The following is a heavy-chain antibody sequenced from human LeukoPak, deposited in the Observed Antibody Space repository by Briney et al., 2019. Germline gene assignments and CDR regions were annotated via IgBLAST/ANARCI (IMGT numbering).Heavy chain of an antibody. D-gene: IGHD3-3*01. V-gene: IGHV4-34*01. CDR1: GGSFSGYY. J-gene: IGHJ3*02. Sequence: KPSETLSLTCAVYGGSFSGYYWSWIRQPPGKGLEWIGEIYHSGSTNYNPSLKSRVTISVDTSKNQFSLKLSSVTAADTAVYYCARGLYDFWSGYPTGAFDIWGQGTMVTVSS. CDR2: IYHSGST. CDR3: ARGLYDFWSGYPTGAFDI.